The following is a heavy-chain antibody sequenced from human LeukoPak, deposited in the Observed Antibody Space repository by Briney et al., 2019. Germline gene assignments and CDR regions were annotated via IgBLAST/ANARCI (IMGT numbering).Heavy chain of an antibody. CDR1: GFTFSNYW. CDR2: ISSSSSYI. V-gene: IGHV3-21*01. Sequence: GGSLRLSCAASGFTFSNYWMHWVRQAPGKGLVWVSSISSSSSYIYYADSVKGRFTISRDNAKNSLYLQMSSLRAEDTAVYYCASLGIQLWRDAFDIWGQGTMVTVSS. J-gene: IGHJ3*02. D-gene: IGHD5-18*01. CDR3: ASLGIQLWRDAFDI.